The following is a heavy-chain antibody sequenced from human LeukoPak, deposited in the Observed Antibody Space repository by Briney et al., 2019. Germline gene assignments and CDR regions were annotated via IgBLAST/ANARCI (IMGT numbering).Heavy chain of an antibody. CDR3: ARESHRGAFDI. J-gene: IGHJ3*02. CDR1: GFTFSSYW. CDR2: INSDESST. Sequence: GGSLRLSCAASGFTFSSYWMHWVRQAPGKGLVWVSRINSDESSTSYADSVKGRFTISRDNAKNTLYLQMNSLRAEDTAVYYCARESHRGAFDIWGQGTMVTVSS. V-gene: IGHV3-74*01.